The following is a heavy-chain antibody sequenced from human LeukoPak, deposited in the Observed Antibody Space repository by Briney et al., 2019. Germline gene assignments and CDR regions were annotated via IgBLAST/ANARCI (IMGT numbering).Heavy chain of an antibody. J-gene: IGHJ3*02. CDR1: GYTFTDYY. D-gene: IGHD3-3*01. Sequence: ASVKVSCKASGYTFTDYYMHWVRQAPTQGLEWMAWISPDSVEKKYAQKFQGRVTMTRDTSISTAYMELSRLTSDDTAVYYCARKRGVGVDTNAFDIWGQGTMVTVSS. V-gene: IGHV1-2*02. CDR3: ARKRGVGVDTNAFDI. CDR2: ISPDSVEK.